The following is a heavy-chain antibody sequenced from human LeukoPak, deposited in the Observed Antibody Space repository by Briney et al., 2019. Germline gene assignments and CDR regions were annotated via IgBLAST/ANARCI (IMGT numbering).Heavy chain of an antibody. CDR3: AKDGPRRDGYNDH. D-gene: IGHD5-24*01. CDR1: GFTFSTYA. J-gene: IGHJ4*02. CDR2: IRYDGGNK. V-gene: IGHV3-30*02. Sequence: GGSLRLSCAASGFTFSTYAMHWVRQAPGMGLEWVAFIRYDGGNKYYADSVKGRFTISRDNSKNTPYLQMNSLRPEDTAVYYCAKDGPRRDGYNDHWGQGTLVTVSS.